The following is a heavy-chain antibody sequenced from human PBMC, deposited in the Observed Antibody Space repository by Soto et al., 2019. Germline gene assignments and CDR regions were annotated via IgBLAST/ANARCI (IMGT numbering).Heavy chain of an antibody. J-gene: IGHJ6*02. CDR1: GFTFSSYG. D-gene: IGHD3-3*01. V-gene: IGHV3-30*18. CDR3: AKDVRRIRSFGVDPDLVGMDG. CDR2: ISYDGSNK. Sequence: GGSLRLSCAASGFTFSSYGMHWVRQAPGKGLEWVAVISYDGSNKYYADSVKGRFTISRDNSKNTRYLQMNSLRAEDTAVYYCAKDVRRIRSFGVDPDLVGMDGWGQGTTVTVSS.